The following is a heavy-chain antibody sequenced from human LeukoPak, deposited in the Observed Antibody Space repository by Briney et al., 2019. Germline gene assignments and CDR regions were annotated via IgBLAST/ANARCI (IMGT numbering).Heavy chain of an antibody. CDR2: IIPIFGTA. CDR3: ANMRYSGSYDY. V-gene: IGHV1-69*13. D-gene: IGHD1-26*01. Sequence: SVKVSCKASGYRFTSYYMHWVRQAPGQGLEWMGGIIPIFGTANYAQKFQGRVTITADESTSTAYMELSSLRSEDTAVYYCANMRYSGSYDYWGQGTLVTVSS. J-gene: IGHJ4*02. CDR1: GYRFTSYY.